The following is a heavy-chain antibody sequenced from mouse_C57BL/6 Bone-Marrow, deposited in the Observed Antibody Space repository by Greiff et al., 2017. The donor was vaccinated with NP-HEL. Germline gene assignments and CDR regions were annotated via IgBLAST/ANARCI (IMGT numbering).Heavy chain of an antibody. Sequence: DVKLVESGGDLVKPGGSLKLSCAASGFTFSSYGMSWVRQTPDKRLEWVATISSGGSYTYYPDSVKGRFTISRDNAKNTLYLQMSSLKSEDTAMYYCARQEGYYVRVFFAYWGQGTLVTVSA. D-gene: IGHD2-3*01. CDR3: ARQEGYYVRVFFAY. J-gene: IGHJ3*01. V-gene: IGHV5-6*02. CDR1: GFTFSSYG. CDR2: ISSGGSYT.